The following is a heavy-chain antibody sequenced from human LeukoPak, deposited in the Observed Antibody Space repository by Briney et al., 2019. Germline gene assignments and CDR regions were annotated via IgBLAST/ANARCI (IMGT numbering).Heavy chain of an antibody. D-gene: IGHD3-22*01. CDR3: AKASYYDSSGSFYFDY. Sequence: GGSLRLSCAASGFTFSSYAMSWVRQAPGKGLEWGSGISGSGDNTYYADSVKGRVTISRAKSKTTMYVQVNSLGTADTAAYYCAKASYYDSSGSFYFDYWGQGPLVTVSS. V-gene: IGHV3-23*01. J-gene: IGHJ4*02. CDR2: ISGSGDNT. CDR1: GFTFSSYA.